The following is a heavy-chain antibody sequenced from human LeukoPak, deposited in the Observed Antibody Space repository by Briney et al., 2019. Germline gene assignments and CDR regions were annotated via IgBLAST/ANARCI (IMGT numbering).Heavy chain of an antibody. D-gene: IGHD3-10*01. J-gene: IGHJ5*02. CDR1: GYTFTSYY. CDR2: INPSGGST. CDR3: ATDGGDYYGSGSYYKT. Sequence: GASVKVSCKASGYTFTSYYMHWVRQAPGQGLEWMGIINPSGGSTSYAQKFQGRVTMTRDTSISTAYMELSRLRSDDTAVYYCATDGGDYYGSGSYYKTWGQGTLVTVSS. V-gene: IGHV1-46*01.